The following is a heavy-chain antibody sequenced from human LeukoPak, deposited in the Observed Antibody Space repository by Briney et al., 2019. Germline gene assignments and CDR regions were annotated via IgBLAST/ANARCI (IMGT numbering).Heavy chain of an antibody. J-gene: IGHJ6*03. V-gene: IGHV4-59*10. D-gene: IGHD3-10*01. CDR2: IYISGSGST. Sequence: SETLSLTCAVYGGSFSGYYWSWIRQPAGKGLEWIGRIYISGSGSTNYNPSLKSRVTMSVDTSKNQFSLKLSSVTAADTAVYYCARGPRITLIRGGQWYYYMDVWGKGTTVTISS. CDR3: ARGPRITLIRGGQWYYYMDV. CDR1: GGSFSGYY.